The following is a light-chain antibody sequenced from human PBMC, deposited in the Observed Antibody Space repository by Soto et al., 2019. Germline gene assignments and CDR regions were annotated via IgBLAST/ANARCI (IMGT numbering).Light chain of an antibody. V-gene: IGLV2-8*01. CDR2: EVS. CDR3: SSYAGSNSWV. Sequence: QSALTQPPSASGSPGQSVTISCTGTSSDVGVFNYVSWYQHHPGKAPKLMIYEVSKRPSGVPDRFSGSKSGNTASLTVSGLQAEDEADYYCSSYAGSNSWVFGGGTKVTVL. CDR1: SSDVGVFNY. J-gene: IGLJ3*02.